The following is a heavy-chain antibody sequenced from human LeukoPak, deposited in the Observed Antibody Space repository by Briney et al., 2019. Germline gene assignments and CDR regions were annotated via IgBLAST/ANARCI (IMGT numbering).Heavy chain of an antibody. CDR1: GFALSDYT. J-gene: IGHJ4*02. CDR3: ARWRGAQSEFDY. D-gene: IGHD1-26*01. V-gene: IGHV3-7*01. Sequence: GGSLRLSCAASGFALSDYTLSWVRQAPGKGLEWVAHIKEYEGDFYLDSVRGRFTASRDNALNSVYLQMNSLRADDTAVYYCARWRGAQSEFDYWGQGALVTVSS. CDR2: IKEYEGD.